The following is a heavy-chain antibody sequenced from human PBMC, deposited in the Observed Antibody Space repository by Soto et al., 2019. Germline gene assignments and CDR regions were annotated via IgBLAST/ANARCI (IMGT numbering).Heavy chain of an antibody. CDR1: GASISSGGYY. J-gene: IGHJ4*02. CDR3: ARVGRFYDSGVWGGYFEH. V-gene: IGHV4-31*03. CDR2: LYYSGVT. D-gene: IGHD3-16*01. Sequence: QVQLQESGPGLVKPSQTLSLTCTVSGASISSGGYYWSWIRQDPGKGLEWIGYLYYSGVTYYNSFLKSRGTLSGDTSKNQFSLKLDSVTAAGTAVYYCARVGRFYDSGVWGGYFEHWGQGTLVTVTS.